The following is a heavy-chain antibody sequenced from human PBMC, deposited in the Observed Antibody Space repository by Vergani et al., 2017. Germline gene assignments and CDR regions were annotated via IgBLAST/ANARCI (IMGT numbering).Heavy chain of an antibody. CDR1: GGTFSSYA. CDR3: ARDLSYYYDSSGYYSY. CDR2: IIPILGIA. J-gene: IGHJ4*02. V-gene: IGHV1-69*04. D-gene: IGHD3-22*01. Sequence: QVQLVQSGAEVKKPGSSVKVSCKASGGTFSSYAISWVRQAPGQGLEWMGRIIPILGIANYAQKFQGRVTITADKSTSTAYMELSSLRSEDTVVYYCARDLSYYYDSSGYYSYWGQGTLVTVSS.